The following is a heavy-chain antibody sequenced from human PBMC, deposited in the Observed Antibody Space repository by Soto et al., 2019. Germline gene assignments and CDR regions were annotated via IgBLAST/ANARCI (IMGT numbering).Heavy chain of an antibody. CDR2: IYWNDDK. CDR1: GFSLSTSGVG. V-gene: IGHV2-5*01. D-gene: IGHD3-3*01. J-gene: IGHJ4*02. Sequence: QITLKESGPTLVKPTQTLTLTCTFSGFSLSTSGVGVGWIRQPPGKALEWLALIYWNDDKRYSPSLKSRLTITKDTSKNQVVLTMTNMDPVDTATYYCAHTPNYDSEVYFDYWGQGTLVTVSS. CDR3: AHTPNYDSEVYFDY.